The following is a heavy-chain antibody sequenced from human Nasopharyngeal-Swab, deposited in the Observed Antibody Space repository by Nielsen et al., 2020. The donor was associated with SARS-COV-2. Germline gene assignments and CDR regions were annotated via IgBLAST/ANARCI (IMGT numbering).Heavy chain of an antibody. J-gene: IGHJ6*03. CDR2: IIPIFGTA. D-gene: IGHD2-2*01. V-gene: IGHV1-69*13. CDR3: ARQDVVVPAAKSKKYYMDV. Sequence: SVKVSCKASGGTFSSYAISWVRQAPGQGLERMGGIIPIFGTANYAQKFQGRVTITADESTSTAYMELSSLRSEDTAVYYCARQDVVVPAAKSKKYYMDVWGKGTTVTVSS. CDR1: GGTFSSYA.